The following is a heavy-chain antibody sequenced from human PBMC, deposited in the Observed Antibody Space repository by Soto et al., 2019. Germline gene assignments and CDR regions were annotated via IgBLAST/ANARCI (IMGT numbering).Heavy chain of an antibody. J-gene: IGHJ4*02. CDR2: IFSNDEK. CDR1: GFSLRNARMG. Sequence: SGPTLVNPTETLTLTCTVSGFSLRNARMGVSWIRQPPGKALEWLAHIFSNDEKSYSTSLKSRLTISKDTSKSQVVLTMTNMDPVDTATYYCARSSRRGWKAYWGQGTLVTVSS. CDR3: ARSSRRGWKAY. D-gene: IGHD6-19*01. V-gene: IGHV2-26*01.